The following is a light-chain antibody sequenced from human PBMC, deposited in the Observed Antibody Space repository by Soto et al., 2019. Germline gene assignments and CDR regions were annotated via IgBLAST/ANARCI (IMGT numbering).Light chain of an antibody. CDR2: RDS. Sequence: SYELTQPLSVSVALGQTARITCGGNNIGSKNVHWYQQKSGQAPVLVIYRDSNRPSGIPERFSASNSGNTATLTISRAQAGDEAEYYCPVWDSSIYFFGTGTKLTVL. CDR1: NIGSKN. J-gene: IGLJ1*01. V-gene: IGLV3-9*01. CDR3: PVWDSSIYF.